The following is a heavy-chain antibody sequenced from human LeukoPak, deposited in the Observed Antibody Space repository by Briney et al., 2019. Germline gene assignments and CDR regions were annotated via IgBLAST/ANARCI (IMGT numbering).Heavy chain of an antibody. CDR1: GYTFTSYD. Sequence: GASVKASCKASGYTFTSYDINWVRQATGQGLEWMGWMNPNSGNTGYAPKFQGRVTMTRNTSISTAYMELSSLRSEDTAVYYCARVLWFGELSSYYWGQGTLVTVSS. D-gene: IGHD3-10*01. J-gene: IGHJ4*02. CDR3: ARVLWFGELSSYY. V-gene: IGHV1-8*01. CDR2: MNPNSGNT.